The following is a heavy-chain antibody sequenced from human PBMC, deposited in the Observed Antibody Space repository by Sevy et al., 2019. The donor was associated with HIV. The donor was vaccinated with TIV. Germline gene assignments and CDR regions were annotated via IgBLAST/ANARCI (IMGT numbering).Heavy chain of an antibody. CDR1: GYTFTGYY. V-gene: IGHV1-2*06. CDR2: INPNSGGT. J-gene: IGHJ4*02. D-gene: IGHD6-6*01. CDR3: ARGSVLSIAARPVDY. Sequence: ASVKVSCKASGYTFTGYYMHWVRQAPGQGLEWMGRINPNSGGTNYAQKFQGRVTMTRDTSISTAYMELGRLRSDDTAGYYCARGSVLSIAARPVDYWGQGTLVTVSS.